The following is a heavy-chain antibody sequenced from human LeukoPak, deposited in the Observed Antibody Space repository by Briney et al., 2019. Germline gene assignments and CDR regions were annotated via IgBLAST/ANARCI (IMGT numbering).Heavy chain of an antibody. CDR1: GFTFTTYG. CDR2: IRNDGSNK. V-gene: IGHV3-30*02. D-gene: IGHD2-15*01. CDR3: AKDLRGIGDAFDI. J-gene: IGHJ3*02. Sequence: PGGSLRLSCAASGFTFTTYGMHWVRQAPGKGLEWVAFIRNDGSNKYDADSVKGRFTISRDNSKNTLYLQMNSLRAEDTAIYYCAKDLRGIGDAFDIWGQGTMVTVSS.